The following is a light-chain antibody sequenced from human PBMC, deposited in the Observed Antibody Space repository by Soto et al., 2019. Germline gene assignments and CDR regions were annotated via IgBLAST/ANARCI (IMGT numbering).Light chain of an antibody. CDR1: LNVNSY. Sequence: LTQSPATLSFSPVSSSTLSFIASLNVNSYLSWYQQKPGQAPRLLIYDASNRAAGIPDRFSGSGSGTDFTLTISSLEPEDFAIYYCQKRQYWPQITFGQGTQLEI. CDR2: DAS. V-gene: IGKV3-11*01. CDR3: QKRQYWPQIT. J-gene: IGKJ5*01.